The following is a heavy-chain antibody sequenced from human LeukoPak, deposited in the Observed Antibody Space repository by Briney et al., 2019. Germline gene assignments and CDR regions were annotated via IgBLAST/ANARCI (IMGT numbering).Heavy chain of an antibody. Sequence: PSETLSLTCTVSGGSISSSSYYWSWIRQPPGKGLEWIGYIYYSGSTNYNPSLKSRVTISVDTSKNQFSLKLSSVTAADTAVYYCARHSPRFGESDGGYFDYWGQGTLVTVSS. CDR2: IYYSGST. D-gene: IGHD3-10*02. CDR3: ARHSPRFGESDGGYFDY. CDR1: GGSISSSSYY. J-gene: IGHJ4*02. V-gene: IGHV4-61*05.